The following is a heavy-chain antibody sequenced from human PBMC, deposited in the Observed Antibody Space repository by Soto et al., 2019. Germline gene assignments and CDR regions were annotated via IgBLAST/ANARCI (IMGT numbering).Heavy chain of an antibody. D-gene: IGHD3-9*01. J-gene: IGHJ6*02. Sequence: EVQLVESGGGLVQPGGSLRLSCAASGFTLSSYDIHWVRQATGEGLAWVSGIGSGGDTHYADSVKGRFIISREDDKNSLHLQMNNLRVGDTAVYYCTRKTPPTGMEVWGQGATVTVSS. CDR1: GFTLSSYD. CDR3: TRKTPPTGMEV. CDR2: IGSGGDT. V-gene: IGHV3-13*01.